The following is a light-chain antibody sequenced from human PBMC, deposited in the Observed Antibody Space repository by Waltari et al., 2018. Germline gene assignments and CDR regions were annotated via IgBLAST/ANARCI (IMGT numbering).Light chain of an antibody. J-gene: IGKJ2*01. Sequence: EIVLTQSPVTLSLSPGERVTLSCRASQSVGSYLAWYQQKPGQAPRLLIYDASNRATGIPARFSGSGSGADFTLTIISLEPEDFVVYYCQQRAGRPPYTFGQGTKLEIK. CDR1: QSVGSY. CDR2: DAS. V-gene: IGKV3-11*01. CDR3: QQRAGRPPYT.